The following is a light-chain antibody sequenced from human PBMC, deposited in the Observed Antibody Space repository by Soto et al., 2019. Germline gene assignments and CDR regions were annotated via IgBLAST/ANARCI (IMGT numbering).Light chain of an antibody. Sequence: QSALTQPASVSGSPGQSITISCTGTSSDVGGYNYVSWYQQHPGKAPKLMIYDVSNRPSGVSNRFSGSKSDNTASLTISGLQAEDEADYFCSSYTSSSAPSAVFGGGTQVTVL. V-gene: IGLV2-14*01. J-gene: IGLJ7*01. CDR2: DVS. CDR1: SSDVGGYNY. CDR3: SSYTSSSAPSAV.